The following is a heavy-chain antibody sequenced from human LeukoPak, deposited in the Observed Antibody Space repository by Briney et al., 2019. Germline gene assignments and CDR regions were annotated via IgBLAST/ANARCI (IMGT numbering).Heavy chain of an antibody. D-gene: IGHD1-26*01. CDR2: ISCDGSNK. J-gene: IGHJ3*02. CDR1: GFTFSSYA. Sequence: GRSLRLSCAASGFTFSSYAMHWVRQAPGKGLEWVAVISCDGSNKYCADSVKGRFTISRDNSKNTLYLQMNSLRSEDTAVYYCASLGGYRIVGATTSDAFDIWGQGTMVTVSS. V-gene: IGHV3-30-3*01. CDR3: ASLGGYRIVGATTSDAFDI.